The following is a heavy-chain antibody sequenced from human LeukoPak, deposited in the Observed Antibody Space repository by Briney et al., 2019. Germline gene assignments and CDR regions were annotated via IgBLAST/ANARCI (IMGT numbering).Heavy chain of an antibody. CDR2: IYHSGST. J-gene: IGHJ4*02. Sequence: SETLSLTCTVSGGSISSYYWSWIRQPPGKGLEWIGYIYHSGSTYYNPSLKSRVTISVDRSKNQFSLKLSSVTAADTAVYYCARIWFGELLQGYFDYWGQGTLVTVSS. V-gene: IGHV4-59*12. CDR3: ARIWFGELLQGYFDY. CDR1: GGSISSYY. D-gene: IGHD3-10*01.